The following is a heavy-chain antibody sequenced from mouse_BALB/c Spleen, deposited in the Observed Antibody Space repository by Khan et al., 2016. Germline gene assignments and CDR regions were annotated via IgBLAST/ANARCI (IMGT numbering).Heavy chain of an antibody. Sequence: EVELVESGGGLVQPGGSRKLSCAASGFTFSRFGMHWVRQAPEKGLEWVAYISSGSSTIYYADTLKGRFTISRDNPKNALFLQMTSLRSEDTAMYYCARGDSWGHGTTLTVSS. CDR3: ARGDS. J-gene: IGHJ2*01. V-gene: IGHV5-17*02. CDR1: GFTFSRFG. CDR2: ISSGSSTI.